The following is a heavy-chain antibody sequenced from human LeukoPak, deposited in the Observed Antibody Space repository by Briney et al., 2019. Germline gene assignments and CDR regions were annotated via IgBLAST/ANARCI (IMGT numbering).Heavy chain of an antibody. Sequence: PGGSLRLSCAASGFTFSSYAMSRVRQAPGKGLEWVSSISGSGGITYYTDSVEGRFTISRDNSKNTLFLQMNSLRAEDTAVYYCARVPYCSSTSCYAIFDYWGQGTLVTVSS. D-gene: IGHD2-2*01. CDR3: ARVPYCSSTSCYAIFDY. J-gene: IGHJ4*02. V-gene: IGHV3-23*01. CDR1: GFTFSSYA. CDR2: ISGSGGIT.